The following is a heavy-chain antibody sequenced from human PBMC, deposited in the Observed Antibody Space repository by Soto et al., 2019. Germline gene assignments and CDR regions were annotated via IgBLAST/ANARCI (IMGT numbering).Heavy chain of an antibody. Sequence: QVQLVESGGDVVQPGRSLRLSCAASGFTFSFYAMHWVRQAPGKGLEWVAVISYNGRNKHYVDSVKGLFTISRDNSQDTLYLQMDSLRPDDTAVYYCARQAKIGDRSQFYFDSWGQGTLVTVSS. J-gene: IGHJ4*02. D-gene: IGHD3-16*01. V-gene: IGHV3-30*04. CDR3: ARQAKIGDRSQFYFDS. CDR1: GFTFSFYA. CDR2: ISYNGRNK.